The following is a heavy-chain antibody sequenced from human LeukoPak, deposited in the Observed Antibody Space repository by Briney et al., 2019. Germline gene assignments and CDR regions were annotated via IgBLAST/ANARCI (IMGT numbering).Heavy chain of an antibody. D-gene: IGHD2-15*01. J-gene: IGHJ6*03. CDR1: GYTFTGYY. V-gene: IGHV1-2*02. CDR2: INPNSGGT. Sequence: ASVNVSCKASGYTFTGYYMHWVRQAPGQGLEWMGWINPNSGGTNYAQKFQGRVTMTRDTSISTAYMELSRLRSDDTAVYYCAGGVPSYYYYYMDVWGKGTTVTVSS. CDR3: AGGVPSYYYYYMDV.